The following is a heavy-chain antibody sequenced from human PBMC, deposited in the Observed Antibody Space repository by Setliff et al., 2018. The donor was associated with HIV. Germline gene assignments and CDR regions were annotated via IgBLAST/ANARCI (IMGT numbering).Heavy chain of an antibody. V-gene: IGHV3-7*05. D-gene: IGHD3-22*01. CDR3: ARDPYDSSGYYFGAFDI. J-gene: IGHJ3*02. CDR2: IKQDGSET. Sequence: PGGSLRLSCVVSGFTFSRYWMTWVRQAPGKGLEWVANIKQDGSETYYVDSVRGRFTVSRDNAKNSLYLQLNSLRAEDTAVYYCARDPYDSSGYYFGAFDIWGQGTKLTVSS. CDR1: GFTFSRYW.